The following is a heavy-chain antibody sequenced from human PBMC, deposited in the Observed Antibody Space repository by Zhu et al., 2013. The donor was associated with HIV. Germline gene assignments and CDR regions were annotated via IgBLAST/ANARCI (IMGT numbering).Heavy chain of an antibody. CDR3: ARDQYRAIGVAGPDAFDI. V-gene: IGHV1-18*01. CDR1: GYTFTSYG. Sequence: QVQLVQSGAEVKKPGASVKVSCKASGYTFTSYGISWVRQAPGQGLEWMGWISAYNGNTNYAQKLQGRVTMTTDTSTSTAYMELRSLRSDDTAVYYCARDQYRAIGVAGPDAFDIWGQGTMVTVSS. D-gene: IGHD3-3*01. CDR2: ISAYNGNT. J-gene: IGHJ3*02.